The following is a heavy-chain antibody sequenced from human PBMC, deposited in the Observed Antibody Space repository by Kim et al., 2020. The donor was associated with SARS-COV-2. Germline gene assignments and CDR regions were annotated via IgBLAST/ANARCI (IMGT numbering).Heavy chain of an antibody. V-gene: IGHV4-34*01. Sequence: SETLSLTCAVYGGSFSGYYWSWIRQPPGKGLEWIGEINHSGSTNYNPSLKSRVTISVDTSKNQFSLKLSSVTAADTAVYYCARGPGGTDHWGYGMDVWGQGTTVTVSS. D-gene: IGHD7-27*01. J-gene: IGHJ6*02. CDR1: GGSFSGYY. CDR2: INHSGST. CDR3: ARGPGGTDHWGYGMDV.